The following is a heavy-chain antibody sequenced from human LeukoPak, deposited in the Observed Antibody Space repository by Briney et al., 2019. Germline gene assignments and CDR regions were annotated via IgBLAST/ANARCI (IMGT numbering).Heavy chain of an antibody. CDR1: GGSISSYY. V-gene: IGHV4-4*07. CDR3: ARVFVVRGVIPLSYYYYMDV. J-gene: IGHJ6*03. Sequence: SETLSLTCTVSGGSISSYYWSWIRQPAGKGLEWIGRIYTSGSTNYSPSLKSRVTMSVDTSKNQFSLKLSSVTAADTAVYYCARVFVVRGVIPLSYYYYMDVWGKGTTVTVSS. CDR2: IYTSGST. D-gene: IGHD3-10*01.